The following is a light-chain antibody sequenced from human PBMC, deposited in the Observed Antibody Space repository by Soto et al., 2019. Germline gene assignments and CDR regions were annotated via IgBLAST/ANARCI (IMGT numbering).Light chain of an antibody. Sequence: QSALXQPRSXSGSPXQSVTISXXGTSSDVGGYNYVSWYQQHPGKAPXXXXXXVSKRPSGVPDRFSGSKSGNTASLTISGLQAEDEADYYCCSYAGIYVFGTGTKLTVL. V-gene: IGLV2-11*01. CDR1: SSDVGGYNY. J-gene: IGLJ1*01. CDR3: CSYAGIYV. CDR2: XVS.